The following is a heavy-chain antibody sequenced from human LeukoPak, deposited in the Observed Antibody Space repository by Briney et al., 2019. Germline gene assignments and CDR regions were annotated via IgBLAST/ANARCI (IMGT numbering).Heavy chain of an antibody. Sequence: TGGSLRLSCAASGFTFSSYEMNWVRQAPGKGLEWVSYISSSGSTIYYADSVKGRFTISRDNAKNSLYLQMNSLRAEDTAVYYCARVVGIAAAGTWFDPWGQGTLVTVSS. CDR3: ARVVGIAAAGTWFDP. V-gene: IGHV3-48*03. CDR1: GFTFSSYE. CDR2: ISSSGSTI. D-gene: IGHD6-13*01. J-gene: IGHJ5*02.